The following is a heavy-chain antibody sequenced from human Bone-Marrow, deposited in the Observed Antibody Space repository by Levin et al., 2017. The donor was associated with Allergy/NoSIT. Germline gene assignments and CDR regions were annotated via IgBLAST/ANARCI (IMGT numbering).Heavy chain of an antibody. D-gene: IGHD6-13*01. Sequence: PSETLSLTCTVSGGSISSYYWSWIRQPVGKGLEWIGRIYTSGSTNYNPSLKSRVTMSVDTSKNQFSLKLSSVTAADTAVYYCARARSLQQLVPSGNYYYAMDVWGQGTMVTVSS. J-gene: IGHJ6*02. CDR3: ARARSLQQLVPSGNYYYAMDV. CDR2: IYTSGST. V-gene: IGHV4-4*07. CDR1: GGSISSYY.